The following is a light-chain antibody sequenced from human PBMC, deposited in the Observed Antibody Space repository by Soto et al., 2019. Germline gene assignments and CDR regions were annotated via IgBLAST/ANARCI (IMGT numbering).Light chain of an antibody. Sequence: QSVLTQPPSASGTPGQRVTISCSGSSSNIGGNTVNWYQQLPGTAPKLLIYGNNQRPSGVPDRFSGSKSGTSASLAISGLQSADEADYYCAAWDDSLNGAVFGGGTKLTVL. V-gene: IGLV1-44*01. J-gene: IGLJ2*01. CDR3: AAWDDSLNGAV. CDR1: SSNIGGNT. CDR2: GNN.